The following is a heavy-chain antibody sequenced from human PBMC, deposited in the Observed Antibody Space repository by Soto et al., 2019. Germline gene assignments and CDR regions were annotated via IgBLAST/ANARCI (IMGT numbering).Heavy chain of an antibody. CDR3: ARDLVGGYAMEGSFDY. J-gene: IGHJ4*02. Sequence: GGSLRLSCAASGFTFSSYSMNWVRQAPGKGLEWVSSISSSSSYIYYADSVKGRFTISRDNAKNSLYLQMNSLRAEDTAVYYCARDLVGGYAMEGSFDYWGQGTLVTVSS. V-gene: IGHV3-21*01. D-gene: IGHD5-12*01. CDR1: GFTFSSYS. CDR2: ISSSSSYI.